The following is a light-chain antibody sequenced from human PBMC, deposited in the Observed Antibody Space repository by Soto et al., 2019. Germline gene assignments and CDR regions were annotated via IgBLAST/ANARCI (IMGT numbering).Light chain of an antibody. Sequence: QSLLTQPPPPAGSPGQSVPISRPGTSRYVGGYNYVSWYQQHPGKAPKLMIYEVNKRPSGVPDRFSGSKSGNTASLTVSGLQAEDEADYYCSSYAGSDNFVFGTGTKVTVL. J-gene: IGLJ1*01. V-gene: IGLV2-8*01. CDR2: EVN. CDR3: SSYAGSDNFV. CDR1: SRYVGGYNY.